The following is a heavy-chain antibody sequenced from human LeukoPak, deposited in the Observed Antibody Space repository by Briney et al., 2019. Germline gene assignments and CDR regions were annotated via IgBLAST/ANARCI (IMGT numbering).Heavy chain of an antibody. Sequence: SETLSLTCTVSGGSISTNYWIWIRQPAGKGLEWIGRIYSSGSTDYNPSLQSRVTMSVDTSKNQFSLKLRSVTAADTAVYYCARGRSRSDGYNYYYWGQGTLVTVSS. CDR1: GGSISTNY. J-gene: IGHJ4*02. CDR3: ARGRSRSDGYNYYY. CDR2: IYSSGST. D-gene: IGHD5-24*01. V-gene: IGHV4-4*07.